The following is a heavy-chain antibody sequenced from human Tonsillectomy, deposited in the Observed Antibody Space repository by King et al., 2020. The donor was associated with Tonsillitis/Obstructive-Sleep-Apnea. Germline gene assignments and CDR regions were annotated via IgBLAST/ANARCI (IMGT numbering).Heavy chain of an antibody. CDR3: ARGSRTSDAFDI. Sequence: VQLVESGGGLVQPGGSLRLSCAASGFTFSSYDMHWVRQATGKGLEWVSAIGTAGDTYYPGSVKGRFTISRDNAKNSLYLQMNSLRAGDTAVYYCARGSRTSDAFDICGQGTMVTVSS. D-gene: IGHD2-2*01. V-gene: IGHV3-13*04. J-gene: IGHJ3*02. CDR1: GFTFSSYD. CDR2: IGTAGDT.